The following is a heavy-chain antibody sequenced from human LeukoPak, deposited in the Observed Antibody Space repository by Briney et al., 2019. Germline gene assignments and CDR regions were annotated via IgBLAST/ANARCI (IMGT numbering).Heavy chain of an antibody. CDR1: GFSFSSYA. D-gene: IGHD4-17*01. CDR3: ARDLDYGDSGTWFDP. Sequence: GGSLRLSCAASGFSFSSYAMHWVRQAPGKGLEWMAVISYDGSNKYHADSVKGRFTISRDNAKNTLNLQMNSLRAEDTAVYYCARDLDYGDSGTWFDPWGQGTLVTVSS. J-gene: IGHJ5*02. V-gene: IGHV3-30*04. CDR2: ISYDGSNK.